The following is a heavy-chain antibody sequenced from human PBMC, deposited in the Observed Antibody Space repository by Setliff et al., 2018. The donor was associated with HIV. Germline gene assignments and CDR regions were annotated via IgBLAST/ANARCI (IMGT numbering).Heavy chain of an antibody. CDR1: GGSFSGYY. D-gene: IGHD3-3*01. CDR3: ARVRTNWDYDFWSGHISSDYFDY. CDR2: INHSGST. Sequence: PSETLSLTCAVYGGSFSGYYWSWIRQPPGKGLEWIGEINHSGSTNYNPSLKSRVTISVDTSKNQFSLKLSSVTAADTAVYYCARVRTNWDYDFWSGHISSDYFDYWGQGTLVTVPS. J-gene: IGHJ4*02. V-gene: IGHV4-34*01.